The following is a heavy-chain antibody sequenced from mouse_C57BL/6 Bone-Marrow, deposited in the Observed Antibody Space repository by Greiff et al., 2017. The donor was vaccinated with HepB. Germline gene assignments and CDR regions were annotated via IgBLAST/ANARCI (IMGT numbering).Heavy chain of an antibody. CDR1: GFTFSSYG. CDR2: ISSGGSYT. CDR3: ARLQLGVDY. Sequence: EVQLQESGGDLVKPGGSLKLSCAASGFTFSSYGMSWVRQTPDKRLEWVATISSGGSYTYYPDSVKGRFTISRDNAKNTLYLQMSSLKSEDTAMYYCARLQLGVDYWGQGTTLTVSS. V-gene: IGHV5-6*01. D-gene: IGHD4-1*02. J-gene: IGHJ2*01.